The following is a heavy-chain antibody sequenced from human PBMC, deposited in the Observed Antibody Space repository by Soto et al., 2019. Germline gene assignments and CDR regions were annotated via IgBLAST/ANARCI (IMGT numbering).Heavy chain of an antibody. V-gene: IGHV4-39*02. Sequence: QLPLQESGPGLVKPSETLSLTCTVSGGSISSSSYYWGWIRQPPGKGLEWIGSIYYSGSTYYNPSLKSRVTISVDTSKNQFSLNLSSVTAADTAVYYCAREAVRAGNNYWGQGTLVTVSS. J-gene: IGHJ4*02. CDR1: GGSISSSSYY. CDR2: IYYSGST. D-gene: IGHD3-22*01. CDR3: AREAVRAGNNY.